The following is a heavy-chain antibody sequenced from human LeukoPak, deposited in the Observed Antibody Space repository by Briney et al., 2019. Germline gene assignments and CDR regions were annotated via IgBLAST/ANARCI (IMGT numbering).Heavy chain of an antibody. CDR2: ISTSSSYI. J-gene: IGHJ4*02. V-gene: IGHV3-21*01. D-gene: IGHD1-14*01. CDR1: GFTFSRYS. CDR3: ARGTLNIPGEHGAFDY. Sequence: KAGGSLRLSCAASGFTFSRYSMNWVRQAPGKGLEWVSSISTSSSYIHYADSVKGRFTISRDNAKNSLYLQMNSLRAEDTAVYYCARGTLNIPGEHGAFDYWGQGTLVTVSS.